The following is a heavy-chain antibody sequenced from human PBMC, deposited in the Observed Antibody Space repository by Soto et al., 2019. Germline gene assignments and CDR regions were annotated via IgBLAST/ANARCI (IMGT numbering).Heavy chain of an antibody. CDR2: IWYDGSNK. V-gene: IGHV3-33*01. CDR1: GFTFSSYG. J-gene: IGHJ6*03. D-gene: IGHD4-17*01. CDR3: ARYPQGDYIGYYYYMDV. Sequence: PGGSLRLSCAASGFTFSSYGMHWVRQAPGKGLEWVAVIWYDGSNKYYADSVKGRFTISRDNSKNTLYLQMNSLRAEDTAVYYCARYPQGDYIGYYYYMDVWGKGTTVTVSS.